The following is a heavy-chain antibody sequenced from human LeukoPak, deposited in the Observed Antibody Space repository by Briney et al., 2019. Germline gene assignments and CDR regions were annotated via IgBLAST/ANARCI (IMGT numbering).Heavy chain of an antibody. CDR1: GFTFSSYA. D-gene: IGHD3-3*01. J-gene: IGHJ4*02. V-gene: IGHV3-15*01. CDR3: TPVYDSYCFYF. CDR2: IKSKTDGGTT. Sequence: GGSLRLSCAASGFTFSSYAMSWVRQAPGKGLEWVGRIKSKTDGGTTDYAAPVKGRFTISRDDSTNTLYLQMNSLKTEDTAIYYCTPVYDSYCFYFWGQGTLVTVSS.